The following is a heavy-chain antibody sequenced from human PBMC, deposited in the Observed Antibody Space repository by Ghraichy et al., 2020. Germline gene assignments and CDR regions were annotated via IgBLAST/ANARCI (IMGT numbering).Heavy chain of an antibody. V-gene: IGHV4-61*02. CDR2: IYTSGST. J-gene: IGHJ6*03. Sequence: SETLSLTCTVSGGSISSGSYYWSWIRQPAGKGLEWIGRIYTSGSTNYNPSLKSRVTMSVYTSKNQLSLKLSSVTAADTAVYYCVYSIVVVPAAISVTYYYYMDVWGKGTTVTVSS. D-gene: IGHD2-2*02. CDR1: GGSISSGSYY. CDR3: VYSIVVVPAAISVTYYYYMDV.